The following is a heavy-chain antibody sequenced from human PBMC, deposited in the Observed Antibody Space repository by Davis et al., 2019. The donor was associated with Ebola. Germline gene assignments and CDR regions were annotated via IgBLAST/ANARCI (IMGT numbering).Heavy chain of an antibody. CDR1: GYTFTSYG. Sequence: AASVKVSCKASGYTFTSYGISWVRQAPGQGLEWMGWISAYNGNTNYAQKLQGRVTMTTDTSTRTAYMELRSLRSDDTAVYYCARDGPREWLDDYFDYWGQGTLVTVSS. D-gene: IGHD6-19*01. CDR3: ARDGPREWLDDYFDY. V-gene: IGHV1-18*01. CDR2: ISAYNGNT. J-gene: IGHJ4*02.